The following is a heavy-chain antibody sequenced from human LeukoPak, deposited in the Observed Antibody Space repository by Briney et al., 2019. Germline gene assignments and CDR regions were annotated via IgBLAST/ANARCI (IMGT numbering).Heavy chain of an antibody. CDR1: GYTFTSYA. D-gene: IGHD3-16*02. CDR2: INAGNGNT. V-gene: IGHV1-3*01. CDR3: ARDDPRGCDYVWGSYRYRSYYGMDV. J-gene: IGHJ6*02. Sequence: ASVKVSCKASGYTFTSYAMHWVRQAPGQRLEWMGWINAGNGNTKYSQKFQGRVTITRDTSASTAYMELRSLRSDDTAVYYCARDDPRGCDYVWGSYRYRSYYGMDVWGQGTTVTVSS.